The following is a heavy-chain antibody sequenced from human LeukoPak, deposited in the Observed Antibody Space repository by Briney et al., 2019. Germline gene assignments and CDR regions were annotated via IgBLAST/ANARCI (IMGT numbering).Heavy chain of an antibody. CDR1: GFTFTRYG. CDR2: IRYDGSNK. Sequence: GGSLRLSCAASGFTFTRYGMNWVRQAPGKGLEWVTFIRYDGSNKYYADSVKGRFTVSRDNSKNTLYLQMNSLRAEDTAVYYCAKDRTHYYDSNSIDYWGQGTLVTVSS. J-gene: IGHJ4*02. CDR3: AKDRTHYYDSNSIDY. D-gene: IGHD3-22*01. V-gene: IGHV3-30*02.